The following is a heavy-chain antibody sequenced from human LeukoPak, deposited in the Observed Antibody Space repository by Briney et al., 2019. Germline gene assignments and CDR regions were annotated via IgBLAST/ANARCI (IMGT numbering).Heavy chain of an antibody. CDR1: GYTLTSYD. J-gene: IGHJ4*02. Sequence: ASVKVSCKASGYTLTSYDINWVRQATGQGLEWMGWMNPNSGNTGYAQKFQGRVTITMNTSISTAYMELSSLRTEDTAVYYCARQGSGSYHIDYWGQGTLVTVSS. CDR2: MNPNSGNT. CDR3: ARQGSGSYHIDY. D-gene: IGHD1-26*01. V-gene: IGHV1-8*03.